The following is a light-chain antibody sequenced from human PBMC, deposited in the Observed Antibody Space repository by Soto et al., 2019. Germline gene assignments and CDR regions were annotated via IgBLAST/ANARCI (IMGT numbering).Light chain of an antibody. CDR1: QSVSSN. CDR2: GAS. J-gene: IGKJ5*01. CDR3: KQNNNWPPVT. Sequence: ETVMTQSPAALSVSPGERATLSCRASQSVSSNVAWYQQTPGQAPRLLIYGASTRAAGIPDRFSGSGSGTEFPLTISSLQSEDFAVYYCKQNNNWPPVTFGQGTRLDIK. V-gene: IGKV3-15*01.